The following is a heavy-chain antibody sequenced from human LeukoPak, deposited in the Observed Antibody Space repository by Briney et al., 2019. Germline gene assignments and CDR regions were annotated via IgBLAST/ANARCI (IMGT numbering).Heavy chain of an antibody. CDR3: ARFEDQSGSYRF. Sequence: SVKVSCKASGGTFSSYAISWVRQAPGQGLEWMGRINPILGIANYAQKFQGRVTITADKSTSTAYMELSSLRSEDTAVYYCARFEDQSGSYRFWGQGTLVTVSS. CDR2: INPILGIA. CDR1: GGTFSSYA. D-gene: IGHD1-26*01. V-gene: IGHV1-69*04. J-gene: IGHJ4*02.